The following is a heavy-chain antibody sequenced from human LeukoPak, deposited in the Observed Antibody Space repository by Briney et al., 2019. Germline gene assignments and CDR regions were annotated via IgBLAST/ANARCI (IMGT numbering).Heavy chain of an antibody. D-gene: IGHD5-12*01. J-gene: IGHJ4*02. CDR2: VIPIFGTA. CDR1: GGTFSNYA. Sequence: SVKVSCKASGGTFSNYAISWVRQAPGQGLEWRGGVIPIFGTANYAQKFQGRVTITADESTSTAYMELSSLRSEDTAVYYCARGRRANIVATGFDYWGQGTLVTVSS. CDR3: ARGRRANIVATGFDY. V-gene: IGHV1-69*13.